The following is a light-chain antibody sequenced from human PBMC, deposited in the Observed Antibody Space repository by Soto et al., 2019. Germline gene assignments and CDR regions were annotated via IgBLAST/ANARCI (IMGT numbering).Light chain of an antibody. CDR1: NSDVGSYNR. CDR3: TLYTSRSTYV. Sequence: QSVLTQPPSVSGSPGQSVTISCTGSNSDVGSYNRLSWYQQPPGTAPKLMIYEVSNRPSGVPDRFSGSKSGNTASLTISRLQAEDEADYYCTLYTSRSTYVFGTGTKVTV. CDR2: EVS. V-gene: IGLV2-18*01. J-gene: IGLJ1*01.